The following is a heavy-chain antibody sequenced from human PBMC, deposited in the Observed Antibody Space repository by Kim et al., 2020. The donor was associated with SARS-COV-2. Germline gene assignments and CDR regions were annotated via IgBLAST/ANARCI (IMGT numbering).Heavy chain of an antibody. D-gene: IGHD3-10*01. CDR1: GYTFTSYY. CDR3: AREGRSWYYYGSGSPNWFDP. V-gene: IGHV1-46*01. CDR2: INPSGGST. J-gene: IGHJ5*02. Sequence: ASVKVSCKASGYTFTSYYMHWVRQAPGQGLEWMGIINPSGGSTSYAQKFQGRVTMTRDTSTSTVYMELSSLRSEDTTVYYCAREGRSWYYYGSGSPNWFDPWGQGTLVTVSS.